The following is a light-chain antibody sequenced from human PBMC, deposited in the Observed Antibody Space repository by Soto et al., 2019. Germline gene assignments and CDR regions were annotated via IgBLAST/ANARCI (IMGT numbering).Light chain of an antibody. CDR3: SSYAGSNNLV. CDR2: GNR. CDR1: SSNIGAGYD. V-gene: IGLV1-40*01. Sequence: QSVLTQPPSVSGAPGQRVTISCTGTSSNIGAGYDVHWYQQFPGTAPKLLIYGNRNRPSGVPDRFSGSKSGTSASLAITGLQAEDEADYYCSSYAGSNNLVFGGGTKVTVL. J-gene: IGLJ2*01.